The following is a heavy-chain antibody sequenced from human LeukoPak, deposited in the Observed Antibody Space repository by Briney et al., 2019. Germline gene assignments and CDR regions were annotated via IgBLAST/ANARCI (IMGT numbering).Heavy chain of an antibody. V-gene: IGHV4-39*07. CDR1: GGSLSSSTYY. Sequence: SETLSLTCTVSGGSLSSSTYYWGWIRQPPGKGLEWIGSINYSGSTYYNPSLKSRVTISVDTSRNQLSLKLSSVTAADTAVYYCASGYSYDLFDYWGQGTLATVSS. CDR2: INYSGST. J-gene: IGHJ4*02. D-gene: IGHD5-18*01. CDR3: ASGYSYDLFDY.